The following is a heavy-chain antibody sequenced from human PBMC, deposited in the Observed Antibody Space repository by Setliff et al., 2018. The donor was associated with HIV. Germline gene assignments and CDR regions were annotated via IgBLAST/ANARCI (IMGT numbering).Heavy chain of an antibody. V-gene: IGHV1-46*01. CDR2: INPSGGRT. CDR1: GYTFANYY. J-gene: IGHJ3*02. CDR3: ARCYYDSSGPTDAFDI. D-gene: IGHD3-22*01. Sequence: ASVKVSCKASGYTFANYYIHWVRQAPGQGLEWMGLINPSGGRTSYAQKFQGRLTMTRDTSRSTVYMELSSLRSEDTAVYYCARCYYDSSGPTDAFDIWGQGTVVTVSS.